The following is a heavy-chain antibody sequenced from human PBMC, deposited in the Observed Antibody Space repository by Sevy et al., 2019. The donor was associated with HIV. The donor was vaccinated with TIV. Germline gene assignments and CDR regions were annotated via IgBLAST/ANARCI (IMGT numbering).Heavy chain of an antibody. Sequence: GGSLRLSCAASGFTFDDYVMHWVRQAPGKGLEWVSGISWNSGSIGYADSVKGRFTISRDNAKNSLYLQMNSLRAEDTALYYCAKDGGIAAAASAEYFQHWGQGTLVTVSS. D-gene: IGHD6-13*01. CDR1: GFTFDDYV. J-gene: IGHJ1*01. V-gene: IGHV3-9*01. CDR2: ISWNSGSI. CDR3: AKDGGIAAAASAEYFQH.